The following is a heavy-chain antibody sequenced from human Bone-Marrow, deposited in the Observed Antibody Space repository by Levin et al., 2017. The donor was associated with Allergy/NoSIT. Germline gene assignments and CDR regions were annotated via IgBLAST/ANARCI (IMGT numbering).Heavy chain of an antibody. CDR2: ISDSGFRT. D-gene: IGHD2-2*02. CDR1: GFSFSSYD. Sequence: GGSLRLSCAASGFSFSSYDMAWVRRVPGKGLEWVSSISDSGFRTYYVDSVKGRFSISRDNSKSTLDLQMNRLRGEDTGVYFCTKGTFYSSYTSWGQGTLVTVSS. CDR3: TKGTFYSSYTS. V-gene: IGHV3-23*01. J-gene: IGHJ4*02.